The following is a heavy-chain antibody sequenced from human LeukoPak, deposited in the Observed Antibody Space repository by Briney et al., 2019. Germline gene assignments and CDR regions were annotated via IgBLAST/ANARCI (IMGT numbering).Heavy chain of an antibody. CDR2: IYYSGST. J-gene: IGHJ5*02. CDR3: AGCITIFGVPRGHWFDP. Sequence: SETLSLTCTVSGGSISSSSYYWGWIRQPPGKGLEWIGSIYYSGSTYYNPSLKSRVTISVDTSKNQFSLKLSSVTAADTAVYYCAGCITIFGVPRGHWFDPWGQGTLVTVSS. D-gene: IGHD3-3*01. V-gene: IGHV4-39*01. CDR1: GGSISSSSYY.